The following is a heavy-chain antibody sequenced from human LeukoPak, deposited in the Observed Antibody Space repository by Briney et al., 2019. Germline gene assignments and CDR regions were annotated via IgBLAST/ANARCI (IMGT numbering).Heavy chain of an antibody. Sequence: SETLSLTCTVSGGSISSYYWSWIRQPAGKGLEWIGRIYTSGSTNYNPSLKSRVTMSVDTSKNQFSLKLSSVTAADTAVYYCARDRSATAIRLGWFDPWGQGTLVTVSS. V-gene: IGHV4-4*07. CDR3: ARDRSATAIRLGWFDP. CDR2: IYTSGST. D-gene: IGHD2-2*02. CDR1: GGSISSYY. J-gene: IGHJ5*02.